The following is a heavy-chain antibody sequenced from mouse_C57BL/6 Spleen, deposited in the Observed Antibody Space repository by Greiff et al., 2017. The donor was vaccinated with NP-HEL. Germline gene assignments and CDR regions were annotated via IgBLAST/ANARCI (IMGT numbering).Heavy chain of an antibody. V-gene: IGHV5-12*01. D-gene: IGHD1-1*01. CDR2: ISNGGGST. CDR1: GFTFSDYY. CDR3: ARHPYYYGSSYEGWFAY. J-gene: IGHJ3*01. Sequence: EVKLVESGGGLVQPGGSLKLSCAASGFTFSDYYMYWVRQTPEKRLEWVAYISNGGGSTYYPDTVKGRFTLSRDNAKNTLYLQMSRLKSEDTAMYYCARHPYYYGSSYEGWFAYWGQGTLVTVSA.